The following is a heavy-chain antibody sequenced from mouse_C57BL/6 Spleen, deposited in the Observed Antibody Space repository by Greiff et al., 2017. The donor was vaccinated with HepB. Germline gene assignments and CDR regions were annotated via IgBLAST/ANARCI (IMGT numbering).Heavy chain of an antibody. CDR1: GYTFTDYY. Sequence: VQLKQSGPELVKPGASVKISCKASGYTFTDYYMNWVKQSHGKSLEWIGDINPNNGGTSYNQKFKGKATLTVDKSSSTAYMELRSLTSEDSAVYYCAREGNYYAMDYWGQGTSVTVSS. CDR3: AREGNYYAMDY. V-gene: IGHV1-26*01. J-gene: IGHJ4*01. CDR2: INPNNGGT.